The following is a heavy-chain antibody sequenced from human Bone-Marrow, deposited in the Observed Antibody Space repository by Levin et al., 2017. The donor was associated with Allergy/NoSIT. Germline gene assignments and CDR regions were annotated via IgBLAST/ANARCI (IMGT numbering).Heavy chain of an antibody. CDR2: INPKSGAI. V-gene: IGHV1-2*02. Sequence: GASVKVSCKASGYSFTAYYMHWVRQAPGQGLEYMGWINPKSGAIKYSQKFQGRVILTRDTSTSTAYMDLRSLRSDDTAVYYCATNSGYDLEGAYGVWGQGTMVTVSS. J-gene: IGHJ3*01. D-gene: IGHD5-12*01. CDR1: GYSFTAYY. CDR3: ATNSGYDLEGAYGV.